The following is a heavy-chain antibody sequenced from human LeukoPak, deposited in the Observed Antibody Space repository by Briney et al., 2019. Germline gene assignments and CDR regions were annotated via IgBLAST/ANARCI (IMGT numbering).Heavy chain of an antibody. Sequence: PSETLSLTCIVSGGSISSGGYYWSWIRQHPGKGLEWIGYIYYSGSTYYNPSLKSRVTISVDTSKNQFSLKLSSVTAADTAVYYCARVSGSYPRPFDYWGQRTLVTVSS. D-gene: IGHD1-26*01. J-gene: IGHJ4*02. CDR3: ARVSGSYPRPFDY. CDR1: GGSISSGGYY. CDR2: IYYSGST. V-gene: IGHV4-31*03.